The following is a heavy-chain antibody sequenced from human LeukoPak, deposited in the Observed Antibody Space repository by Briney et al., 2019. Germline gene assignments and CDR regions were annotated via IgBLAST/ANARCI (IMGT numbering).Heavy chain of an antibody. J-gene: IGHJ6*03. D-gene: IGHD1-26*01. Sequence: SETLSLTCTVSGYSISTNYYWAWIRHSPGTGLEWIGSVYHDGETYYNPSLKSRVIISVDTSKNEFSLRLTSVTAEDTAVYYCVTPRSWELSDMAVWGKGTTVIVSS. V-gene: IGHV4-38-2*02. CDR2: VYHDGET. CDR1: GYSISTNYY. CDR3: VTPRSWELSDMAV.